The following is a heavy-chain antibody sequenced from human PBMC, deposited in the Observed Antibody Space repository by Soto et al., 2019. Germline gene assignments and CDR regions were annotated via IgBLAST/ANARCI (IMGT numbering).Heavy chain of an antibody. CDR3: ARHERLARRLGDVLNGMDV. CDR1: GGSISSSDYY. Sequence: QLQLQESGPGLVKPSETLSLTCIVSGGSISSSDYYWGWIRQPPGERLEWIGSGYYSGSTYYNPSXXGRITISVATXXDXFXXRLSSVTAADTGVYYCARHERLARRLGDVLNGMDVWGQGTTVTVSS. D-gene: IGHD3-10*01. V-gene: IGHV4-39*01. CDR2: GYYSGST. J-gene: IGHJ6*02.